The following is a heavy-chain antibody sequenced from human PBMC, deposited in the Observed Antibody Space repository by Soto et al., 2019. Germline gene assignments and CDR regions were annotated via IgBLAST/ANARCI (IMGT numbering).Heavy chain of an antibody. V-gene: IGHV1-69*13. Sequence: SVKVSCKASGGTFSSYAISCVRQAPGQGLEWMGGIIPIFGTANYAQKFQGRVTITADESTSTAYMELSSLRSEDTAVYYCASALIAVAGAFYWYFDLWGRGTLVTVSS. CDR3: ASALIAVAGAFYWYFDL. CDR2: IIPIFGTA. D-gene: IGHD6-19*01. J-gene: IGHJ2*01. CDR1: GGTFSSYA.